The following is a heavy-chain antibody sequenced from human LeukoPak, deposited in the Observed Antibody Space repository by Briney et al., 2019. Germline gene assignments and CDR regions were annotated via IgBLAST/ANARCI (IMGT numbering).Heavy chain of an antibody. D-gene: IGHD2-2*02. J-gene: IGHJ4*02. CDR1: GFTFSSYS. V-gene: IGHV3-23*01. Sequence: GGSLRLSCAASGFTFSSYSMNWVRQAPGKGLEWVSAISGSGGSTYYADSVKGRFTISRDNSKNTLYLQMNSLRAEDTAVYYCAKDRWYCSSTSCYTTDWGQGTLVTVSS. CDR2: ISGSGGST. CDR3: AKDRWYCSSTSCYTTD.